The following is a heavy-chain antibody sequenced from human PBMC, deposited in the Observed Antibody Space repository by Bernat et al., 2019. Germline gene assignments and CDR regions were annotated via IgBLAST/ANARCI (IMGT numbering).Heavy chain of an antibody. CDR3: TTWQQLVGMQFDY. Sequence: EVQLVESGGGLVKPGGSLRLSCAASGFTFSNAWMSWVRQAPGKGLEWVGRIKSKTDGGTTDYAAPVKGRFTISRDDSKNTLYLQMNSLKTEDTAVYYCTTWQQLVGMQFDYWGQGTLVTVSS. D-gene: IGHD6-13*01. CDR1: GFTFSNAW. J-gene: IGHJ4*02. CDR2: IKSKTDGGTT. V-gene: IGHV3-15*01.